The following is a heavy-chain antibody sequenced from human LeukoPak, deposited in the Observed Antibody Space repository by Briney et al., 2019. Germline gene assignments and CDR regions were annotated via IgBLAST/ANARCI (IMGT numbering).Heavy chain of an antibody. D-gene: IGHD6-25*01. V-gene: IGHV4-39*01. CDR1: GGSISSTDYY. CDR2: IFYNGKT. Sequence: SETLSLTCTVSGGSISSTDYYWAWIRQPPGKGLEWIGAIFYNGKTFYNPSLENRVAMSVDSSKNQFSLKLTSVTAADTAVYYCARRSGRTPNYFDPWGQGTLVTVSS. CDR3: ARRSGRTPNYFDP. J-gene: IGHJ5*02.